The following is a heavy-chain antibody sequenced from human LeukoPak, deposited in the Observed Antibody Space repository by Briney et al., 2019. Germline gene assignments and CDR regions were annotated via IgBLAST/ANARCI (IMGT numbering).Heavy chain of an antibody. D-gene: IGHD2-2*01. CDR3: ARGRNFVVVPAAIRSPPVSGPPATEEYYFDY. CDR1: GGSISSYY. CDR2: IYYSGST. J-gene: IGHJ4*02. Sequence: SETLSLTCTVSGGSISSYYWSWIRQPPGKGLEWIGYIYYSGSTNHNPSLKSRVTMSVDTSRNQVSLKLRSMTAADTAVYYCARGRNFVVVPAAIRSPPVSGPPATEEYYFDYWGQGTLVTVSS. V-gene: IGHV4-59*12.